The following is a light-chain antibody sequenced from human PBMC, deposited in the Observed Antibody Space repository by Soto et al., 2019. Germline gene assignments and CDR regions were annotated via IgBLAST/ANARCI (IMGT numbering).Light chain of an antibody. CDR1: QDISNY. V-gene: IGKV1-16*02. J-gene: IGKJ5*01. CDR2: AAS. CDR3: PQPNSYPLT. Sequence: DIQGSESPWTRAGALWDRVTITCLASQDISNYLAWYQQKPGKAPKLLIYAASSLHSGVPSKFSGSGSGTDFTLTISSLQPEDFATYSCPQPNSYPLTSAHGTRLEIK.